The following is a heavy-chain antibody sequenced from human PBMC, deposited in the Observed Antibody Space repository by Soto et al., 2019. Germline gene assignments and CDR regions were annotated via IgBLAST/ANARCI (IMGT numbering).Heavy chain of an antibody. D-gene: IGHD2-2*01. CDR1: GFTFSSYA. Sequence: GGSLRLSCAASGFTFSSYAMSWVRQAPGKGLEWVSAISGSGGSTYYADSVKGRFTISRDNSKNTLYLQMNSLRAEDTAVYYCAKEGDCSSTSCYWLYYFDYWGQGTLVTVSS. CDR2: ISGSGGST. CDR3: AKEGDCSSTSCYWLYYFDY. V-gene: IGHV3-23*01. J-gene: IGHJ4*02.